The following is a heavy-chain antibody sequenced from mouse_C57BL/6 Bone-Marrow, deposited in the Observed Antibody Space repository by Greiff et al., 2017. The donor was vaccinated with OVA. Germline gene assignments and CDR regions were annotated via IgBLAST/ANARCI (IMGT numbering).Heavy chain of an antibody. CDR2: IYPRDGST. Sequence: VQLVESGPELVKPGASVKLSCKASGYTFTSYDINWVKQRPGQGLEWIGWIYPRDGSTKYNEKFKGKATLTVDTSSSTAYMELHSLTSEDSAVYFCARGITTVVAYYFDYWGQGTTLTVSS. D-gene: IGHD1-1*01. V-gene: IGHV1-85*01. J-gene: IGHJ2*01. CDR3: ARGITTVVAYYFDY. CDR1: GYTFTSYD.